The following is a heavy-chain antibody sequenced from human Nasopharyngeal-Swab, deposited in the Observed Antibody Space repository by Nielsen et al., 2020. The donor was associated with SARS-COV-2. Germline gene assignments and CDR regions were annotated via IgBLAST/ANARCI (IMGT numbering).Heavy chain of an antibody. Sequence: GGSLRLSCEASGFIFDDYGMHWVRQPPGKGLEWVSGVNWNSAAIHYADSVKGRFTISRDNAKNSLYLQMNSLRSEDTALYYCAKDVNSALVSGYGMDVWGRGTTVTVSS. V-gene: IGHV3-9*01. CDR1: GFIFDDYG. CDR3: AKDVNSALVSGYGMDV. CDR2: VNWNSAAI. J-gene: IGHJ6*02. D-gene: IGHD5-18*01.